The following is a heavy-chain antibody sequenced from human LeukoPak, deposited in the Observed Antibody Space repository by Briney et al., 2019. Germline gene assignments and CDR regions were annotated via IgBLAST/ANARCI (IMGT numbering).Heavy chain of an antibody. V-gene: IGHV1-69*05. CDR2: IIPIFGTA. CDR1: GGTFSSYA. J-gene: IGHJ4*02. D-gene: IGHD3-22*01. CDR3: ASHYYDSSGYGY. Sequence: SVKVSCKASGGTFSSYAISWVRQAPGQGLEWMGGIIPIFGTANYAQKFQGRVTITTDESTSTAYMELSSLRSEDTAVYYCASHYYDSSGYGYWGQGTLVTVSS.